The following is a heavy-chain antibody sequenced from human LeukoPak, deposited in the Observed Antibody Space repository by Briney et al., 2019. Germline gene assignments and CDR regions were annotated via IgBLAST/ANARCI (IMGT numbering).Heavy chain of an antibody. J-gene: IGHJ4*02. CDR3: ARDSPYYYDSSGYSSYFDY. D-gene: IGHD3-22*01. CDR2: ISAYNGNS. CDR1: GYAFTSYG. Sequence: AASVKVSCKASGYAFTSYGISWVRQAPGQGLEWMGWISAYNGNSNYAQKLQGRVTMTTDTSTSTAYMELRSLRSDDTAVYYCARDSPYYYDSSGYSSYFDYWGQGTLVTVSS. V-gene: IGHV1-18*01.